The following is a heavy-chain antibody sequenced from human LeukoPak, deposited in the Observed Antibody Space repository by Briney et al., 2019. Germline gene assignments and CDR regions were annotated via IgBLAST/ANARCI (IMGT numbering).Heavy chain of an antibody. V-gene: IGHV3-33*08. CDR2: IWYDGSNK. Sequence: PGRSLRLSCADSEFTFSSYGMHWVRQAPGKGLEWVAVIWYDGSNKYYADSVKGRFTISRDNSKNTLYLQMNSLRAEDTAVYYCARDYCGTTSGCYYYYGMDVWGQGTTVTVSS. CDR3: ARDYCGTTSGCYYYYGMDV. CDR1: EFTFSSYG. J-gene: IGHJ6*02. D-gene: IGHD1-1*01.